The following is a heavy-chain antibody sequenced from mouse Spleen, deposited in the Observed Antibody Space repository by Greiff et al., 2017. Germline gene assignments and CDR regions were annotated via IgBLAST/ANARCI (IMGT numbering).Heavy chain of an antibody. CDR3: ARWDDYFYYFDF. J-gene: IGHJ2*01. D-gene: IGHD2-4*01. CDR1: GYSFTDYN. Sequence: VQLKQSGPDLVKPGASVKISCKASGYSFTDYNMNWVKQSNGKSLEWIGVINPNFGTTTYNQKFKDKATLTVDQTSSTAYMQLNSLTSEDSAVYYCARWDDYFYYFDFWGQGTTLTVSS. V-gene: IGHV1-39*01. CDR2: INPNFGTT.